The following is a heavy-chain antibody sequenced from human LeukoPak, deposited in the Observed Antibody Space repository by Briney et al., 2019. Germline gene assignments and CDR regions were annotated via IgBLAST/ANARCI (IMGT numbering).Heavy chain of an antibody. CDR3: ARESIAAAGTGGYYFDY. CDR1: GFTFSSYW. J-gene: IGHJ4*02. V-gene: IGHV3-74*01. D-gene: IGHD6-13*01. CDR2: INSDGSST. Sequence: GGSLRLSCAASGFTFSSYWMHWVRQAPGKGLVWVSRINSDGSSTNYADSVKGRFTISRDNAKNTLYLQMNSLRAEDTAVYYCARESIAAAGTGGYYFDYWGQGTLVTVSS.